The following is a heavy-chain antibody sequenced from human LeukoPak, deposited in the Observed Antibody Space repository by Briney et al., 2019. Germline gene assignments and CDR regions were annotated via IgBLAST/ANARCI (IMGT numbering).Heavy chain of an antibody. CDR3: VKDRGRDGYNYFI. D-gene: IGHD5-24*01. CDR2: ISSNVGIT. Sequence: GGSLRLSCSASLFTFISCAMHCVCQAPEKRLEYVSAISSNVGITYYTDSVKGTFTISTDNSTNTLYLQISRLRAENTPAYFCVKDRGRDGYNYFIWGQGTMVTVSS. CDR1: LFTFISCA. J-gene: IGHJ3*02. V-gene: IGHV3-64*03.